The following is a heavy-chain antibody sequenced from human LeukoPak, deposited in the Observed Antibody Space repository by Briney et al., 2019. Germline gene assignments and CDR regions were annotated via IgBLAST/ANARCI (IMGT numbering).Heavy chain of an antibody. CDR2: IYSGGST. CDR1: GFTVSSNY. V-gene: IGHV3-53*01. J-gene: IGHJ6*04. Sequence: GGSLRLSCAASGFTVSSNYMSWVRQAPGKGLEGVSVIYSGGSTYYADSVKGRFTISRDNSKNSLYLQMNSLRAEDTAVYYCARDSVTVTTLGYYYGMDVWGKGTTVTVSS. CDR3: ARDSVTVTTLGYYYGMDV. D-gene: IGHD4-17*01.